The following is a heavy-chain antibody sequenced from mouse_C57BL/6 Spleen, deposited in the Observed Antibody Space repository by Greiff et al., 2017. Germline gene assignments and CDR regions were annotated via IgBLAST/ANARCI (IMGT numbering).Heavy chain of an antibody. CDR1: GYSFTDYN. CDR3: ARLGDYDGYFDV. V-gene: IGHV1-39*01. CDR2: INPNYGTT. D-gene: IGHD2-4*01. J-gene: IGHJ1*03. Sequence: EVQLQAPGLELVKPGASGKISCKASGYSFTDYNMTWVKQSNGKSLEWNGVINPNYGTTSNNQKFKGKATWSVDQSSSTAYMQLNSRTSEDAAVYYCARLGDYDGYFDVWGTGTTVTVSS.